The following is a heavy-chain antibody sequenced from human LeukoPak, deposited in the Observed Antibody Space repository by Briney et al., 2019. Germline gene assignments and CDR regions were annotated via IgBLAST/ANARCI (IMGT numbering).Heavy chain of an antibody. J-gene: IGHJ4*02. CDR2: IRYDGSKE. CDR3: AKDLSGENDY. D-gene: IGHD3-10*01. V-gene: IGHV3-30*02. Sequence: GGSLRLSCVASGFTFSSYGMYWVRQAPGKGLEWVAFIRYDGSKEFYADSVKGRFTISRDNSKNTMYLQMNTLRDEDTALYYCAKDLSGENDYWGQGTLVTVSS. CDR1: GFTFSSYG.